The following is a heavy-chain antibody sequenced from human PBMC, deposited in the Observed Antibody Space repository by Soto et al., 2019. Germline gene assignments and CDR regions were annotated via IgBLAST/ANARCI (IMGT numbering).Heavy chain of an antibody. CDR2: IYYSGST. V-gene: IGHV4-59*01. CDR1: AGSTSSYY. Sequence: PPETLSLTCTVSAGSTSSYYWSGFRQPPGKGLEWIGYIYYSGSTNYNPSLKSRVTISVDTSKNQFSLKLSSVTAADTAVYYCARGRIQLWYPFDYWGQGTLVTVS. D-gene: IGHD5-18*01. CDR3: ARGRIQLWYPFDY. J-gene: IGHJ4*02.